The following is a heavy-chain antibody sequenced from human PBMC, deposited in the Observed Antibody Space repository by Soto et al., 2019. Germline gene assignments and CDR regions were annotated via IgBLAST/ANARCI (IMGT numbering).Heavy chain of an antibody. Sequence: QVQLVQSGAEVKKPGASVKVSCKASGYTFTTYDISWVRQAPGQGLEWMGRISTYNGNTNYPQSLQGRLTRTTDTAXXTXYXXLRSLRSDATAVYYCARDPSHVLMVNAPNLYGMDVWGQGTTVTVSS. CDR1: GYTFTTYD. V-gene: IGHV1-18*01. D-gene: IGHD2-8*01. CDR2: ISTYNGNT. CDR3: ARDPSHVLMVNAPNLYGMDV. J-gene: IGHJ6*02.